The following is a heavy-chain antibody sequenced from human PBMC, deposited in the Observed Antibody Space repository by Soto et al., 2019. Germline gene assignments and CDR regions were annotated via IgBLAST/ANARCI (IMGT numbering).Heavy chain of an antibody. J-gene: IGHJ3*02. CDR1: GYTFTSYD. Sequence: ASVKVSCKASGYTFTSYDINWVRQATGQGLEWMGWMNPNSGNTGYAQKFQGRVTMTRNTSISTAYMELSSLRSEDTAVYYCARDLSSSRYAFDIWGQGTMVTVSS. V-gene: IGHV1-8*01. CDR2: MNPNSGNT. CDR3: ARDLSSSRYAFDI. D-gene: IGHD6-6*01.